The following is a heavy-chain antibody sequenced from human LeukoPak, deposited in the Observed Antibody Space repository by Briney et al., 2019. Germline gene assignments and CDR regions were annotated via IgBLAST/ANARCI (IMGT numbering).Heavy chain of an antibody. CDR3: ARNFGVVMGFYYFDY. CDR1: GYTFTSYG. J-gene: IGHJ4*02. Sequence: ASVKVSCKASGYTFTSYGISWVRQAPGQGLEWMGWISAYNGNTNYAQKRQGRVTMTTDTSTSTAYMELRSLRSDDTAVYYCARNFGVVMGFYYFDYWGQGTLVTVSS. CDR2: ISAYNGNT. V-gene: IGHV1-18*01. D-gene: IGHD3-3*01.